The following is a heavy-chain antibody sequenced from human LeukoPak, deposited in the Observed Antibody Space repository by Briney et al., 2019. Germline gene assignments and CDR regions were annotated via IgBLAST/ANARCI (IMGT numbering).Heavy chain of an antibody. D-gene: IGHD4-17*01. Sequence: SVKVSCKASGGTFSSYAISWVRQAPGQGLEWMGRIIPIFGTANYAQKFQGRVTITTDESTSTVYMELSSLRSEDTAVYYCARDYGDYAPLDYWGQGTLVTVSS. CDR3: ARDYGDYAPLDY. V-gene: IGHV1-69*05. J-gene: IGHJ4*02. CDR1: GGTFSSYA. CDR2: IIPIFGTA.